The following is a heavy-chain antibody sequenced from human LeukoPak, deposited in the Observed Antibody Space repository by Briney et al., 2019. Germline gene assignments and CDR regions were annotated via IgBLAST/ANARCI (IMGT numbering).Heavy chain of an antibody. Sequence: PGRSLRLSCAASGFTFSSYGMHWVRQAPGKGLEWVAVISYDGSNKYYADSVKGRFTISRDNSKNTLYLQVNSLRAEDTAVYYCAKGRPGIAAAGSRGYFDYWGQGTLVTVSS. D-gene: IGHD6-13*01. CDR2: ISYDGSNK. V-gene: IGHV3-30*18. CDR3: AKGRPGIAAAGSRGYFDY. CDR1: GFTFSSYG. J-gene: IGHJ4*02.